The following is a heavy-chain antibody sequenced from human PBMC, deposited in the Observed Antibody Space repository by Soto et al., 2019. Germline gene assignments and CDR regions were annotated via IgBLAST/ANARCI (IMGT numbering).Heavy chain of an antibody. Sequence: ASVKVSCKVSGNTLTELSVHWVRQAPGKGLDWMGGFDPEDDEPIYAQKFQGRVTMAEDTSTDTAYMELSSLTSEDTAIYYCARESVPPYDSSGYYRAEYFQHWGQGTLVTVSS. CDR3: ARESVPPYDSSGYYRAEYFQH. D-gene: IGHD3-22*01. CDR1: GNTLTELS. CDR2: FDPEDDEP. J-gene: IGHJ1*01. V-gene: IGHV1-24*01.